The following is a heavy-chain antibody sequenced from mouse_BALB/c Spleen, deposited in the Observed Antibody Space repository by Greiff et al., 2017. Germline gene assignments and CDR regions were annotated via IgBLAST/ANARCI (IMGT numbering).Heavy chain of an antibody. J-gene: IGHJ2*01. Sequence: EVQVVESGGGLVQPGGSRKLSCAASGFTFSSFGMHWVRQAPEKGLEWVAYISSGSSTIYYADTVKGRFTISRDNPKNTLFLKMTSLRSEDTAMYYYARSNYYGSYLDYWGQGTTVTVSA. CDR1: GFTFSSFG. V-gene: IGHV5-17*02. CDR2: ISSGSSTI. CDR3: ARSNYYGSYLDY. D-gene: IGHD1-1*01.